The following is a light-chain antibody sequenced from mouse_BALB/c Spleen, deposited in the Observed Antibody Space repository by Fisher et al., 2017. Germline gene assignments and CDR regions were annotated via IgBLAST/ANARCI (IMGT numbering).Light chain of an antibody. CDR3: FQGSGYPFT. CDR2: LTS. CDR1: SSVSY. V-gene: IGKV4-63*01. Sequence: DIVLTQSPAIMSASPGEKVTISCSASSSVSYMYWYQQKPRSSPKPWIYLTSNLASGVPARFSGSGSGNSYSLTISSMEAEDVATYYCFQGSGYPFTFGSGTKLEIK. J-gene: IGKJ4*01.